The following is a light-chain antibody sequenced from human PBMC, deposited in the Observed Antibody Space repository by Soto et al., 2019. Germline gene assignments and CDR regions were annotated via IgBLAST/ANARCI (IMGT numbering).Light chain of an antibody. CDR3: QQRSSWPPFT. CDR1: QSVGGY. V-gene: IGKV3-11*01. CDR2: DAS. J-gene: IGKJ4*01. Sequence: EIVLTQSPATLSLSPGERATLSRRASQSVGGYLAWYQQKPGQAPRLLIFDASNRATGIPARFSGSGSGTDFTLTISSLEPEDFAGYYCQQRSSWPPFTFGGGTKVEIK.